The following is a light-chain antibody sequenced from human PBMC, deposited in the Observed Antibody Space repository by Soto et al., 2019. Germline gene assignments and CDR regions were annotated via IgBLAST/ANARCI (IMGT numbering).Light chain of an antibody. CDR1: QSVSSSF. CDR2: GAS. V-gene: IGKV3-20*01. Sequence: GVSKSPGTVSWSTGERATLSCRASQSVSSSFLACYQQKPGRAPRLHIYGASNRATGIPDRFSGRGSGTDFTLTISILEPGDFALYYFQQDCASPPTFAQGTKVAIK. J-gene: IGKJ1*01. CDR3: QQDCASPPT.